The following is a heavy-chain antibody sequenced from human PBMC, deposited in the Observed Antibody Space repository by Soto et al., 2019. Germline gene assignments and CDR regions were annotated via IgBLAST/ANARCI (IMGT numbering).Heavy chain of an antibody. CDR3: ASEYCSGGSCYYYGMDV. CDR2: IWYDGSNK. Sequence: QVQLVESGGGVVQPGRSLRLSCAASGFTISSYGMHWVRQAPGKGLEWVAVIWYDGSNKYYADSVKGRSTISRDNSKNTRYLQMNSLRAEDTAVYYCASEYCSGGSCYYYGMDVWGQGTTVTVSS. J-gene: IGHJ6*02. D-gene: IGHD2-15*01. CDR1: GFTISSYG. V-gene: IGHV3-33*01.